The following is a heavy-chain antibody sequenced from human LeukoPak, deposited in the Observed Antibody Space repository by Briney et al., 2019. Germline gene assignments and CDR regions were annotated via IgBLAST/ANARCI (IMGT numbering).Heavy chain of an antibody. J-gene: IGHJ3*02. CDR3: ASAAGAFDN. CDR2: IWSDGTNK. Sequence: GGSLRLSCVASGLTFSAYGMHWVRQAPGKGLEWVAVIWSDGTNKYYAESVRGRFTFSRDNSKNTLYLQMNTLIIEDTAVYYCASAAGAFDNWGQGTMITVSS. CDR1: GLTFSAYG. D-gene: IGHD6-13*01. V-gene: IGHV3-33*01.